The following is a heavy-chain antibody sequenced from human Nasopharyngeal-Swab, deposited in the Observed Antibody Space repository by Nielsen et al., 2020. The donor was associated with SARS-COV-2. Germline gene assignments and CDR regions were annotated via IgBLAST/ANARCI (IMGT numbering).Heavy chain of an antibody. CDR3: AKRRSNDNYGMDV. J-gene: IGHJ6*02. Sequence: GESLQMSCAASGFTFSSYAMRWVRQAPGKGLEWVSGISGSGDTTKYADSVKGRFTISRDNDKNTLYLQMNSLRAEDTAVYYCAKRRSNDNYGMDVWGQGTTVTVSS. CDR2: ISGSGDTT. D-gene: IGHD2-8*01. CDR1: GFTFSSYA. V-gene: IGHV3-23*01.